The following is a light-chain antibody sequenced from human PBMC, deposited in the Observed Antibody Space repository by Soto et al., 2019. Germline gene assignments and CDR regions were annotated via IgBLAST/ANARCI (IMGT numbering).Light chain of an antibody. Sequence: AIRMTQSPSSLSASTGDRVTITCRASQGISSYLAWYPQKPGKAPKLLIYAASTLQSGVPSRFSGSGSGTDFTLTISCLQSEDFATYYCQQYYSYPRTFGQGTKLEIK. CDR3: QQYYSYPRT. J-gene: IGKJ2*01. CDR2: AAS. V-gene: IGKV1-8*01. CDR1: QGISSY.